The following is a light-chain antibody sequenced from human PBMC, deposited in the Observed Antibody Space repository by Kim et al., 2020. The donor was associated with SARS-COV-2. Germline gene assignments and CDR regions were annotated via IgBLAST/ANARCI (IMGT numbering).Light chain of an antibody. CDR1: QGISNY. J-gene: IGKJ1*01. V-gene: IGKV1-27*01. CDR3: QQCKGAPWT. CDR2: AAS. Sequence: DIQMTQSPSSLSASVGDRVTITCRASQGISNYLAWYQQKPGKVPKLLIYAASALKSGVPSRFSGSGSGTDFTLTFTSLQPEDVAAYYCQQCKGAPWTFGQGTKVDIK.